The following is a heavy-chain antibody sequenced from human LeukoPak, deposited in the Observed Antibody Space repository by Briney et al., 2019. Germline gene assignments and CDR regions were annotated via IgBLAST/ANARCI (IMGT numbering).Heavy chain of an antibody. V-gene: IGHV4-59*01. D-gene: IGHD3-22*01. CDR2: IYYSGRT. Sequence: KPSETLSLTCSVSGGSISSYYWSWIRQPPGKGLELIGYIYYSGRTNYNPSLKSRVTISVDTSKNQFSLKLSSVTAADTAVYYCARGGYYDKEAFDIWGQGTMVTVSS. CDR3: ARGGYYDKEAFDI. J-gene: IGHJ3*02. CDR1: GGSISSYY.